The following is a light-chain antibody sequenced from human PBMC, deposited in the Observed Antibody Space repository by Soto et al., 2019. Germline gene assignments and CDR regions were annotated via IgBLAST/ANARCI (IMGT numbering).Light chain of an antibody. V-gene: IGLV2-14*03. J-gene: IGLJ1*01. Sequence: QSALTQPASVSGSPGQSITISCTGTSSDVGGYNYVSWYQQLPGKAPKLMIYDVSNRPSGVSNRFSGSKSGNTASLTISGLQAEDEADYYCSSYAGRNTFVFGVGTKVTVL. CDR3: SSYAGRNTFV. CDR2: DVS. CDR1: SSDVGGYNY.